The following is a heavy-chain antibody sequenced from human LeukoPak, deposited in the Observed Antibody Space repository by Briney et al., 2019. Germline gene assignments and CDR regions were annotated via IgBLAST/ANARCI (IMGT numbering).Heavy chain of an antibody. CDR3: AADSSSWYDFDY. CDR2: INPNSGGT. Sequence: ASVKVSCKASGYAFTVYYMHWVRQAPGQGLEWMGWINPNSGGTNYAQKSQGRVTMTRDTSISTAYMELSRLRSDDTAVYYCAADSSSWYDFDYWGQGTLVTVSS. V-gene: IGHV1-2*02. CDR1: GYAFTVYY. J-gene: IGHJ4*02. D-gene: IGHD6-13*01.